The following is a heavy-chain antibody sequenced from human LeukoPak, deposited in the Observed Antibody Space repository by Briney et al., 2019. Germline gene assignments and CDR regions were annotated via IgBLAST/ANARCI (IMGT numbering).Heavy chain of an antibody. J-gene: IGHJ4*02. CDR3: ARVGTNDILTGYFPDY. Sequence: SETLSLTCAVSGGSISSGGYSWSWIRQPPGKGLEWIGYIYHSGSTYYNPSLKSRVTISVDTSKNQFSLKLSSVTAADTAVYYCARVGTNDILTGYFPDYWGQGTLVTVSS. D-gene: IGHD3-9*01. CDR2: IYHSGST. V-gene: IGHV4-30-2*01. CDR1: GGSISSGGYS.